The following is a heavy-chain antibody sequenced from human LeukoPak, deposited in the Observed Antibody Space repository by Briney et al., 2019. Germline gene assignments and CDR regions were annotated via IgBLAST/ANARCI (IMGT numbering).Heavy chain of an antibody. CDR2: INHSGST. CDR1: GVSFSGYY. Sequence: SETLSLTCAVYGVSFSGYYWSWIRQPPGKGLEWIGEINHSGSTNYNPSLKSRVTISVDTFKNQFSLKLSSVTAADTAVYYCANGGYYEIHWGQGTLVTVSS. CDR3: ANGGYYEIH. V-gene: IGHV4-34*01. J-gene: IGHJ4*02. D-gene: IGHD3-22*01.